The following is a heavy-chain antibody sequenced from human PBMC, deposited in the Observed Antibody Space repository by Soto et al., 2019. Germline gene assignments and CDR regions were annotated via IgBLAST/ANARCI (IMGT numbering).Heavy chain of an antibody. V-gene: IGHV4-34*01. CDR2: ISHRGSI. CDR1: GGSFSGYY. J-gene: IGHJ5*01. Sequence: PSETLSLTCAVYGGSFSGYYWNWIRQSPGEGLEWIGEISHRGSINYNPSLKSRVTISVDTSKNQSSLRLTSVTAADTAVYYCARNSYFGSRRRINWFDSWGQGTLVTV. CDR3: ARNSYFGSRRRINWFDS. D-gene: IGHD3-10*01.